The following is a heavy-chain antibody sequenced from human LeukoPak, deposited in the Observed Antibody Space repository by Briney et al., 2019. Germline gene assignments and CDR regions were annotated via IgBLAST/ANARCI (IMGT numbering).Heavy chain of an antibody. D-gene: IGHD1-26*01. Sequence: GGSLRLSCAASEFTFSSYAMSWVRQAPGKGLEWVSSISGSSSDIYYADSVKGRFTISRDNSKNSLYLQMKSLRAEDTALYYCARRGYHDYSGFDYWGQGTLVTVSS. CDR2: ISGSSSDI. CDR3: ARRGYHDYSGFDY. V-gene: IGHV3-21*01. J-gene: IGHJ4*02. CDR1: EFTFSSYA.